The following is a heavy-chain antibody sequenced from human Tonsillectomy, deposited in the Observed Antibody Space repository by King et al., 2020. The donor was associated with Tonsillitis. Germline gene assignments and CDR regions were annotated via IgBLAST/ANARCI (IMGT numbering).Heavy chain of an antibody. CDR2: INPNSGGT. CDR1: GYTFTGYY. D-gene: IGHD6-19*01. Sequence: VQLVQSGAEVKKPGASVKVSCKASGYTFTGYYMHWVRQAPGQGLEWMGWINPNSGGTNYAQKFQGRVTLTRDTSITTVYMELSRLRSDDTAIYYCARMYNSGWPHFYYYGMGVWGQGTTVTVSS. CDR3: ARMYNSGWPHFYYYGMGV. V-gene: IGHV1-2*02. J-gene: IGHJ6*02.